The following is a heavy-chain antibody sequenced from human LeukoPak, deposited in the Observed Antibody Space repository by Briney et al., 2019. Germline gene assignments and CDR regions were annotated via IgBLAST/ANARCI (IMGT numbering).Heavy chain of an antibody. CDR2: IWYVGSNK. Sequence: GRSLRLSCAASGFTFSSYGMHWVRQAPGKGLEWVAVIWYVGSNKYYADSVKGRFTISRDNSKNTLYLQMNSLRAEDTAVYYCARDLVMGGPRNYADYYYGMDVWGQGTTVTVSS. V-gene: IGHV3-33*01. D-gene: IGHD4-11*01. CDR1: GFTFSSYG. J-gene: IGHJ6*02. CDR3: ARDLVMGGPRNYADYYYGMDV.